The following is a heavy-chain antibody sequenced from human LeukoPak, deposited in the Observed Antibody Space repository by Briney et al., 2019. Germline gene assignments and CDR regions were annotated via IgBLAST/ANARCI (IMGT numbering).Heavy chain of an antibody. CDR2: VYSSGST. J-gene: IGHJ5*02. CDR3: ARDGEGYWFDP. V-gene: IGHV4-61*02. Sequence: SETLSLTCTVSGDSISGGTYYWSWIRQPAGKGLEWIGRVYSSGSTNYNPSLKSRVTMSVDTSKNQFSLKLSSVTAADTAVYYCARDGEGYWFDPWGQGTLVTVSS. CDR1: GDSISGGTYY.